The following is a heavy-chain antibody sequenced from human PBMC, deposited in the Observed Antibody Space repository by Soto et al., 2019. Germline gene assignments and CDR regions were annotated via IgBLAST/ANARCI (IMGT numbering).Heavy chain of an antibody. V-gene: IGHV3-21*01. D-gene: IGHD3-10*01. CDR2: ISSSSSYI. Sequence: GGSLRLSCAASGFTFSSYSMNWVRQAPGKGLEWVSSISSSSSYIYYADSVKGRFTISRDNAKNSLYLQMNSLRAEDTAVYYCARDTKPVRGGAGPDYYYYGMDVWGQGTTVTVSS. CDR1: GFTFSSYS. CDR3: ARDTKPVRGGAGPDYYYYGMDV. J-gene: IGHJ6*02.